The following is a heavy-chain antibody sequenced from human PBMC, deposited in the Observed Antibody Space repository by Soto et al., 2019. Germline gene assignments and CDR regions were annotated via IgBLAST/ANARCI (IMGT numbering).Heavy chain of an antibody. CDR1: GITFSGYA. CDR3: AKDLGDYDLDY. J-gene: IGHJ4*02. CDR2: ISYDGSNK. V-gene: IGHV3-30*18. Sequence: GGSLRLSCAASGITFSGYALSWVRQAPGKGLEWVAVISYDGSNKYYADSVKGRFTISRDNSKNTLYLQMNSLRAEDTAVYYCAKDLGDYDLDYWGQGTLVTVSS. D-gene: IGHD4-17*01.